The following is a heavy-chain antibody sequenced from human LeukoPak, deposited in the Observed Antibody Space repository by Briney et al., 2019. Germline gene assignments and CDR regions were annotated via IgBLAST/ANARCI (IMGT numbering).Heavy chain of an antibody. V-gene: IGHV3-15*01. CDR1: GFTFDDYG. Sequence: GGSLRLSCAASGFTFDDYGMSWVRQAPGKGLEWVGRIKSKSDGRTTDYAAPVKGRFTISRDDSKNTLYLQMDSLKSEDTAVYYCPTIRGYTSSWPFDYWGQGALVTVSS. CDR2: IKSKSDGRTT. CDR3: PTIRGYTSSWPFDY. D-gene: IGHD6-13*01. J-gene: IGHJ4*02.